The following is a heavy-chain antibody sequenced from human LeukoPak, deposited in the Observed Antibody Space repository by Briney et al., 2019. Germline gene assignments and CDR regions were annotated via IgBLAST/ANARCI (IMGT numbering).Heavy chain of an antibody. Sequence: GASVKVSCKASEYTFTSYDINWVRQAPGQGLEWMGWMNPISGKAGSAQKFQGRVTLTRDASISTAYMELSSLRSDDTAVYYRARAPMGTAALYWGQGTLVTVSS. J-gene: IGHJ4*02. CDR3: ARAPMGTAALY. V-gene: IGHV1-8*02. D-gene: IGHD2-2*01. CDR1: EYTFTSYD. CDR2: MNPISGKA.